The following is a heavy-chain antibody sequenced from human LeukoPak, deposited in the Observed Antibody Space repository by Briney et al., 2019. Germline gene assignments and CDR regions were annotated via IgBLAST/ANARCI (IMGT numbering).Heavy chain of an antibody. CDR2: IKTDGSEK. CDR1: GFTFSNYW. D-gene: IGHD6-13*01. Sequence: GGSLRLSCEGSGFTFSNYWMGWVRQAPGKGLQWVANIKTDGSEKYYVDSVKGRFTISRDNSKNTLYLQMSSLRAEDTAVYYCAKSRAADTTLLFDYWGQGTLVTVSS. J-gene: IGHJ4*02. CDR3: AKSRAADTTLLFDY. V-gene: IGHV3-7*03.